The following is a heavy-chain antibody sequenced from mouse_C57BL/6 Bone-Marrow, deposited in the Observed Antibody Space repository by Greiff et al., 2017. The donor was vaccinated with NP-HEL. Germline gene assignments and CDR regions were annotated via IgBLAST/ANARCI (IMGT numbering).Heavy chain of an antibody. D-gene: IGHD2-2*01. CDR1: GYTFTDYY. Sequence: EVQLQQSGPELVKPGASVKISCKASGYTFTDYYMNWVKQSHGKSLEWIGDINPNNGGTSYNQKFKGKATLTVDKSSSTAYMELRSLTSEDSAVYYCARRNGYDDLWYFDVWGTGTTVTVSS. J-gene: IGHJ1*03. V-gene: IGHV1-26*01. CDR3: ARRNGYDDLWYFDV. CDR2: INPNNGGT.